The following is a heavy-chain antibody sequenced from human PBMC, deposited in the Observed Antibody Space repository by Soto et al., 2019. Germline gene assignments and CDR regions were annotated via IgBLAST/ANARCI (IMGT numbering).Heavy chain of an antibody. CDR1: GGSISSSSYY. CDR3: ARPSHSGYEYWFDP. D-gene: IGHD5-12*01. CDR2: IYYSGST. J-gene: IGHJ5*02. V-gene: IGHV4-39*01. Sequence: QLQLQESGPGLVKPSETLSLTCTVSGGSISSSSYYWGWIRQPPGKGLEWIGSIYYSGSTYYNPSLKSRVTISVDTSKNQFSLKLSSVTAADTAVYYCARPSHSGYEYWFDPWGQGTLVTVSS.